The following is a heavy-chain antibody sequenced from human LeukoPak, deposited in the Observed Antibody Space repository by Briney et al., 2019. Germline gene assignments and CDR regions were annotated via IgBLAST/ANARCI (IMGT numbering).Heavy chain of an antibody. J-gene: IGHJ4*02. CDR1: GYNFTGYY. D-gene: IGHD3-22*01. Sequence: ASVKVSCKASGYNFTGYYMHWVRQAPGQGLEWMGWINPNSGGTNYAQKFQGRVTMTRDTSISTAYMELSRLRSDDTAVYYCARARYDSSGYYGYWGQGTLVTVSS. CDR3: ARARYDSSGYYGY. CDR2: INPNSGGT. V-gene: IGHV1-2*02.